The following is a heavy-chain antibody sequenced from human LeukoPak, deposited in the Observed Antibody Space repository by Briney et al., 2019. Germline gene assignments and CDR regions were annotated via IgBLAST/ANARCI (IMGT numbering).Heavy chain of an antibody. CDR3: ASYAGPGGGDEDDGFDI. J-gene: IGHJ3*02. V-gene: IGHV5-51*01. Sequence: PGESLKISCKGSGYRFTSYWIGWVRQMPGKGLEWMGIIYPGDSDTRYSPSFQGEVTISADKSISTAYLQWSSLKASDTAMNYCASYAGPGGGDEDDGFDIWGQGTMVTVSS. CDR2: IYPGDSDT. CDR1: GYRFTSYW. D-gene: IGHD2-21*02.